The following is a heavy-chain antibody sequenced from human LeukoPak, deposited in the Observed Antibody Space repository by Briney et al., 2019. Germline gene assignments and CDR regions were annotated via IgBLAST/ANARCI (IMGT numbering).Heavy chain of an antibody. J-gene: IGHJ4*02. CDR1: GFTVSSYW. CDR2: IKQDGSEK. V-gene: IGHV3-7*01. D-gene: IGHD4-17*01. CDR3: ARDLRSRRALDY. Sequence: GGSLRLSCAASGFTVSSYWMSWVRQAPGKGLEWVANIKQDGSEKYYVDSVKGRFTIYRDNAKNSLYLQMNSLRAEDTAVYHCARDLRSRRALDYWGQGTLVTVSS.